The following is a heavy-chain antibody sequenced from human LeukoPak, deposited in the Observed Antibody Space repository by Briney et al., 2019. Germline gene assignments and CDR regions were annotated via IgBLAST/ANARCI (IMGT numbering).Heavy chain of an antibody. CDR3: ARATSEYYYDSSGYLPPTHTYFDY. D-gene: IGHD3-22*01. V-gene: IGHV4-34*01. CDR2: INHSGST. J-gene: IGHJ4*02. Sequence: ASETLSPTCAVYGGSFSGYYWSWIRQPPGKGLEWSGEINHSGSTNYNPSLKSRVTISVDTSKNQFSLKLSSVTAADTAVYYCARATSEYYYDSSGYLPPTHTYFDYWGQGTLVTVSS. CDR1: GGSFSGYY.